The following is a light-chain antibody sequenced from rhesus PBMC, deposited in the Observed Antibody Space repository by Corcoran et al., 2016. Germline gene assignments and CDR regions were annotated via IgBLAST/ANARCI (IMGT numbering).Light chain of an antibody. Sequence: DIQMTQSPSSLSASVGDRVTITCRASQGITNDLAWYQQKPGETLKLLIYEASSLKSWIPPRFSGSGSGTDFTLTISSLQPEDFATYYCQHYYSTPFTFGPGTKLDIK. CDR3: QHYYSTPFT. CDR2: EAS. CDR1: QGITND. J-gene: IGKJ3*01. V-gene: IGKV1S17*01.